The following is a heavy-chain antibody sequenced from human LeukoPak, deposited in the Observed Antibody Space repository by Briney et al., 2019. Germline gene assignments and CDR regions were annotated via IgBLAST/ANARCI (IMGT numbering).Heavy chain of an antibody. V-gene: IGHV1-2*02. CDR1: GYTFTGYY. Sequence: GASVKVCCKAAGYTFTGYYMHWVRQAPAQGLEWMGWINPNSGGTNYAQKFQGRVTMTRDTSISTAYLELSRLRSDDTAVYYCARVVSGLLWFGEPDYWGQGTLVTVSS. J-gene: IGHJ4*02. CDR3: ARVVSGLLWFGEPDY. D-gene: IGHD3-10*01. CDR2: INPNSGGT.